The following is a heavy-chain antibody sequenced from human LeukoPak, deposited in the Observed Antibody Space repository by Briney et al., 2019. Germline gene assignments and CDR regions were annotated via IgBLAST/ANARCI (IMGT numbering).Heavy chain of an antibody. CDR1: GFTFSSYA. J-gene: IGHJ3*02. CDR3: AKDSLSYYGSGSYRDAFDI. V-gene: IGHV3-23*01. Sequence: GGSLRLSCAASGFTFSSYAMSWVRQAPGKGLEWASAISGSGGSTYYADSVKGRFTISRDNSKNTLYLQMNSLRAEDTAVYYCAKDSLSYYGSGSYRDAFDIWGQGTMVTVSS. D-gene: IGHD3-10*01. CDR2: ISGSGGST.